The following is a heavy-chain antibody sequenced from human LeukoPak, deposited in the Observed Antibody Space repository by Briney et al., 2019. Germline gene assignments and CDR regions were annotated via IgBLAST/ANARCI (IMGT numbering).Heavy chain of an antibody. V-gene: IGHV4-59*12. CDR2: IYYSGST. CDR1: GGSISSYY. CDR3: ARGTYYYGSGSYYRSGNWFDP. J-gene: IGHJ5*02. D-gene: IGHD3-10*01. Sequence: PSETLSLTCTVSGGSISSYYWSWIRQPPGKGLEWIGYIYYSGSTNYNPSLKSRVTISVDTSKNQFSLKLSSVTAADTAVYYCARGTYYYGSGSYYRSGNWFDPWGQGTLVTVSS.